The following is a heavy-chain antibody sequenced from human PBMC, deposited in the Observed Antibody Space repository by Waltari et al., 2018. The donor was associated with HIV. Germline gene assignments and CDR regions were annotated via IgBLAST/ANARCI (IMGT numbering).Heavy chain of an antibody. J-gene: IGHJ3*02. CDR1: GGTLNSYA. D-gene: IGHD3-22*01. CDR2: SIPILGTT. CDR3: ARDQTNGYYHDSGLRAFDI. Sequence: QVQLVQSGAEVKKPGSSVKVSCKASGGTLNSYAISWVRQAPGQGLEWMGGSIPILGTTNYAQKLQGRVTMTADESTRTSYMELSSLTSEDTAVYYCARDQTNGYYHDSGLRAFDIWGQGTMVTVSS. V-gene: IGHV1-69*13.